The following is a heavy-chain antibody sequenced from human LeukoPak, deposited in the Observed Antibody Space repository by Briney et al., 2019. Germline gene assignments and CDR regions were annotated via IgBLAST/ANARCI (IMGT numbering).Heavy chain of an antibody. J-gene: IGHJ4*02. D-gene: IGHD2/OR15-2a*01. Sequence: SETLSLTCTVSGGSISSYYWSWIRQPPGKGLEWIGYIYYSGSANYNPSLKSRVTISLDTSKNQFSLKLSSVTAADTAVYYCAGHHPRNTVDFWGQGTLVTVSS. CDR3: AGHHPRNTVDF. CDR2: IYYSGSA. V-gene: IGHV4-59*08. CDR1: GGSISSYY.